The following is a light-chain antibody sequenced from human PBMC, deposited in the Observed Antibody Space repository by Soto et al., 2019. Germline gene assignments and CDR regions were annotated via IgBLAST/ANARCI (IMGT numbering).Light chain of an antibody. CDR3: QQYNQYPSLT. V-gene: IGKV3-15*01. CDR2: GAS. CDR1: QTVNSN. J-gene: IGKJ4*01. Sequence: ETVMTQSPATLSVSPGERATLSCRASQTVNSNLAWYQQKPGQAPRLLIYGASTRATGIPVRFSGSGSGTEFTLTISSLQSEDSAVYYCQQYNQYPSLTFGGGTKVEIK.